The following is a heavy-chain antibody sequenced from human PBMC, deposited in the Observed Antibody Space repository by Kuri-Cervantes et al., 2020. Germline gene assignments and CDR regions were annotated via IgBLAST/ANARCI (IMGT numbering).Heavy chain of an antibody. CDR1: GYSFSTYW. CDR3: ARRARGSGTYYILPMDL. J-gene: IGHJ5*02. V-gene: IGHV5-51*01. Sequence: GESLKISCMGSGYSFSTYWIGWVRQMPGKGLEWMGFVYPIDSDSRYSTSFEGQVTISADKSISTAYLQWGSLKASDSGIYYCARRARGSGTYYILPMDLWGPGTLVTVSS. CDR2: VYPIDSDS. D-gene: IGHD3-10*01.